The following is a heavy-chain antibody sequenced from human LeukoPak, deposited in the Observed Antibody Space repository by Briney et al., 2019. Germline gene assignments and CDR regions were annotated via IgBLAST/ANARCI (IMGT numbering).Heavy chain of an antibody. J-gene: IGHJ4*02. CDR1: GLTFSSHW. CDR3: ARARIDY. Sequence: GRSLRLSCAASGLTFSSHWMTWVRQAPGKGLEWVANIKPDGSEKYYVDSVKGRFTISRDNAKNSLYLQMNSLRADDTAVYFCARARIDYWGQGTLVTVSS. V-gene: IGHV3-7*05. D-gene: IGHD1-14*01. CDR2: IKPDGSEK.